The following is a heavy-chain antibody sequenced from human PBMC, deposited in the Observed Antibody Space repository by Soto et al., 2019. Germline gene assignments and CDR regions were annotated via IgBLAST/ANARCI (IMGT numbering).Heavy chain of an antibody. CDR2: ISAYNGNT. V-gene: IGHV1-18*01. Sequence: APVKVSCKASGYTFTSYGISWVRQAPGQGLEWMGWISAYNGNTNYAQKLQGRVTTTTDTSTSTAYMELRSLRSDDTAVYYCAREGGYSYGYLENWFDPWGQGTLVTVSS. CDR3: AREGGYSYGYLENWFDP. D-gene: IGHD5-18*01. CDR1: GYTFTSYG. J-gene: IGHJ5*02.